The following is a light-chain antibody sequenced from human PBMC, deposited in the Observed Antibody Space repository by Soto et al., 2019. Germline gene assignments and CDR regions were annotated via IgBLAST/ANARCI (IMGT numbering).Light chain of an antibody. CDR2: AAS. Sequence: AIRMTQSPSSLSASTGDRVTITCRAGQGISSYLAWYQQKPGKAPKLLIYAASTLQSGVPSRFSGSGSGTDFTLTISCLQSEDFATYYCQQYYSYPHTFGQGTKVDIK. CDR3: QQYYSYPHT. V-gene: IGKV1-8*01. CDR1: QGISSY. J-gene: IGKJ1*01.